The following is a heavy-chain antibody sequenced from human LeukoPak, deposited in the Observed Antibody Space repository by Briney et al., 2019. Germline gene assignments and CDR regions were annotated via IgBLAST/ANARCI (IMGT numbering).Heavy chain of an antibody. J-gene: IGHJ5*02. CDR3: ARGGCSGGSCYSRFDP. CDR1: GFTFSSYW. V-gene: IGHV3-74*01. CDR2: INSDGSST. D-gene: IGHD2-15*01. Sequence: GGSLRLSCAASGFTFSSYWMHWVRRAPGKGLGWVSRINSDGSSTSYADSVKGRFTISRDNAKNTLYLQMNSLRAEDTAVYYCARGGCSGGSCYSRFDPWGQGTLVTVSS.